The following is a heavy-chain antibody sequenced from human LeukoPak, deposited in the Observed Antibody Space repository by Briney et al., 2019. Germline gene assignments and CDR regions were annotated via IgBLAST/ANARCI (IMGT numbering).Heavy chain of an antibody. Sequence: SETLSLTCTVSGGSISSGDYYWSWIRQPPGKGLEWIGYIYYSGSTYYNPSLKSRVTMSVDRSKNQFSLKLSSVTAADTAIYYCVRELYGGKDYWGQGTLVTVSS. J-gene: IGHJ4*02. D-gene: IGHD4-23*01. CDR1: GGSISSGDYY. CDR3: VRELYGGKDY. V-gene: IGHV4-30-4*01. CDR2: IYYSGST.